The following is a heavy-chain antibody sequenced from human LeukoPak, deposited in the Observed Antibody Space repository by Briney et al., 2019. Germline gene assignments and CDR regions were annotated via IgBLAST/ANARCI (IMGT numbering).Heavy chain of an antibody. V-gene: IGHV4-39*01. CDR1: GGSISSHY. CDR3: ARHGGLAYYDFWSGSRHYFDY. J-gene: IGHJ4*02. CDR2: IYYSGST. Sequence: SETLSLTCTVSGGSISSHYWSWIRQPPGKGLEWIGSIYYSGSTYYNPSLKSRVTISVDTSKNQFSLKLSSVTAADTAVYYCARHGGLAYYDFWSGSRHYFDYWGQGTLVTVSS. D-gene: IGHD3-3*01.